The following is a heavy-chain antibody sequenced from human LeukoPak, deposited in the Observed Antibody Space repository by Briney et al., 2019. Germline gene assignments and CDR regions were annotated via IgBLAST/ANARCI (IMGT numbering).Heavy chain of an antibody. CDR1: GGSISSYY. CDR3: ARFKWYFDY. CDR2: IYYSGST. V-gene: IGHV4-59*01. Sequence: PSETLSLTCTVSGGSISSYYWSWIRQPPGKGLEWIGYIYYSGSTNYNPSLKSRVTISVDTSKNQFSLRLSSVTAADTAVYYCARFKWYFDYWGQGTLVTVSS. D-gene: IGHD2-15*01. J-gene: IGHJ4*02.